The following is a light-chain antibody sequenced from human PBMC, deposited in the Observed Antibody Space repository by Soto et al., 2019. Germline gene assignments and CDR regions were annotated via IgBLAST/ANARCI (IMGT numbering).Light chain of an antibody. J-gene: IGKJ4*01. Sequence: EIVLTQSPATLSVSPGETATLFCRASQSVSSSVAWYQQKPGRAPRLLISGASTRATGIPARFSGSGSGTDFTLTISSLEPEDFAVYYCQQRSNWHGVTFGGGTKVDIK. V-gene: IGKV3D-11*02. CDR3: QQRSNWHGVT. CDR1: QSVSSS. CDR2: GAS.